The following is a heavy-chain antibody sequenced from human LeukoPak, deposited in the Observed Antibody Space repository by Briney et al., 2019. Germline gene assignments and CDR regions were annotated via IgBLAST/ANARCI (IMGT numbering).Heavy chain of an antibody. J-gene: IGHJ4*02. CDR3: ARVNGWYYFDY. D-gene: IGHD6-19*01. CDR2: TRNKANSYTT. V-gene: IGHV3-72*01. CDR1: GFTVTTNY. Sequence: GGSLRLSCAASGFTVTTNYMDWVRQAPGKGLEWVGRTRNKANSYTTEYAASVKGRFTISRDDSKNSLYLQMNSLKTEDTAVYYCARVNGWYYFDYWGQGTLVTVSS.